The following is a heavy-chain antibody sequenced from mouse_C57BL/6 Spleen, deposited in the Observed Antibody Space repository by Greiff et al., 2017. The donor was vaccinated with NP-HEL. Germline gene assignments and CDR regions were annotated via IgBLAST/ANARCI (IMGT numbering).Heavy chain of an antibody. CDR1: GYAFSSYW. V-gene: IGHV1-80*01. Sequence: VQLQQSGAELVKPGASVKISCKASGYAFSSYWMNWVKQRPGKGLEWIGQIYPGDGDTNYKGKFKGKATLTADKSSSTAYMQLSSLTSEDSAVYFCARSGDYYYGSSKWYFDVWGTGTTVTVSS. CDR3: ARSGDYYYGSSKWYFDV. J-gene: IGHJ1*03. CDR2: IYPGDGDT. D-gene: IGHD1-1*01.